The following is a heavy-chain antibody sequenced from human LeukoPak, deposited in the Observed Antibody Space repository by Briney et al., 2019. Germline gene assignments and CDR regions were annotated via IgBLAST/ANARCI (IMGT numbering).Heavy chain of an antibody. CDR2: ISYDGSNQ. V-gene: IGHV3-30*03. CDR3: ASCIAAAGTFDY. CDR1: GFAFSSYG. J-gene: IGHJ4*02. D-gene: IGHD6-13*01. Sequence: GGSLRLSCAASGFAFSSYGMHWIRQAPGKGLEWVAIISYDGSNQFYADSVKGRFTISRDNAKNSLYLQMNSLRAEDTAVYYCASCIAAAGTFDYRGQGALVTVSS.